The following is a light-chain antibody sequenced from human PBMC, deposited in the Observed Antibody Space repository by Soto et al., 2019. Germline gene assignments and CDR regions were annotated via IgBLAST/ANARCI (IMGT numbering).Light chain of an antibody. CDR3: QQYNNWPSIT. CDR1: QSVNSN. J-gene: IGKJ5*01. CDR2: GAS. Sequence: EIVMTQSPATLSVSPGERATLSCRASQSVNSNLAWYQQKPGQAPRLVIYGASTRAIGIPARFSGSGSGTEFTLTISSLQSEDFAVYYCQQYNNWPSITFGQGTRLEIK. V-gene: IGKV3-15*01.